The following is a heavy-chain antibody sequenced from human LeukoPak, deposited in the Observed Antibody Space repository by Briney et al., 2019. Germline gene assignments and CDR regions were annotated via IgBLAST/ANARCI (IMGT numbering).Heavy chain of an antibody. CDR1: GYTFSSYS. CDR3: ARDSMFTSGSYSGEVDAFDI. V-gene: IGHV3-21*01. D-gene: IGHD1-26*01. CDR2: ISSSSSYI. Sequence: GGSLRLSCAASGYTFSSYSMNWVRKAPGKGLEWVSSISSSSSYIYYADSVKGRFTISRDNAKNSLYLQMNSLRAEDTAVYYCARDSMFTSGSYSGEVDAFDIWGQGTMVTVSS. J-gene: IGHJ3*02.